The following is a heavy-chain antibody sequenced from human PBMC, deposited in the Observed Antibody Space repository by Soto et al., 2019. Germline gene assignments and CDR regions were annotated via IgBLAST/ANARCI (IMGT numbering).Heavy chain of an antibody. CDR2: ISTYNSNT. J-gene: IGHJ4*02. Sequence: QIQLVQSGVEVKKPGASVKVSCRASGYSCTGYALAWVRQAPGQGLEWVGWISTYNSNTNYAQKFHGRVTMTTDTSTTTAHMELRNMRSDDTAVYYSARVSYDILTGYYAHYFDYWGQGTLVTSPQ. D-gene: IGHD3-9*01. CDR1: GYSCTGYA. CDR3: ARVSYDILTGYYAHYFDY. V-gene: IGHV1-18*01.